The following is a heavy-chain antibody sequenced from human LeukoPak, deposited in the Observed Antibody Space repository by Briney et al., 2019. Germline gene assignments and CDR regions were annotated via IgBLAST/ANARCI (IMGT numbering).Heavy chain of an antibody. D-gene: IGHD3-10*01. CDR2: INWVGSST. V-gene: IGHV3-20*04. Sequence: GGSLRLSCAASGFSLDDYGMSGVRQVPGKGLEWVSGINWVGSSTGYGDSMKGRFIISRDNAKNSLYFQMNSLRPEDTAFYYCARESDQSYYLDYWGPGTLVTVSS. J-gene: IGHJ4*02. CDR3: ARESDQSYYLDY. CDR1: GFSLDDYG.